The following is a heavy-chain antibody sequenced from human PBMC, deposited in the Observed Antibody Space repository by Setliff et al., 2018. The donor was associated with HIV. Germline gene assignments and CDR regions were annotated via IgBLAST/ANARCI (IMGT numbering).Heavy chain of an antibody. CDR3: ARGRAEYVAVAVVGSWFDP. J-gene: IGHJ5*02. CDR1: GYSISSGYY. CDR2: IYHSGST. Sequence: KSSETLSLTCTVSGYSISSGYYWGWIRQPPGKGLEWIANIYHSGSTYYNPSLKSRVTISLDTSKNHFSLKLSSVTAADTAVYYCARGRAEYVAVAVVGSWFDPWGQGTLVTVSS. D-gene: IGHD6-19*01. V-gene: IGHV4-38-2*02.